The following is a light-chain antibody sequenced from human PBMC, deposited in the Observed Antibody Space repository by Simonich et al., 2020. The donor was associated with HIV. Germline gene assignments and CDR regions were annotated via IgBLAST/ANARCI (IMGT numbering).Light chain of an antibody. CDR2: DAS. J-gene: IGKJ2*01. V-gene: IGKV1-33*01. CDR1: QDIAND. Sequence: DIQMTQSPSSLSASVGDRDTITCQASQDIANDLNWYQQKPGKAPKLLIFDASNLETGVPSRFSGNASGTDFTFTITSLRPEDIATYYCQQYDNLPYTFGQGTKLEIK. CDR3: QQYDNLPYT.